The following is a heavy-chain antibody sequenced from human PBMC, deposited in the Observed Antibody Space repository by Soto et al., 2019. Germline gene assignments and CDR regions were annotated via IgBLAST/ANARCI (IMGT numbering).Heavy chain of an antibody. Sequence: PGGSLRLSCAASGFTFSSYAMSWVRQAPGKGLEWVSAISGSGGSTYYADSVKGRFTISRGNSKNTLYLQMNSLRAEDTAVYYCAKSPSRGSYDSYFDYWGQGTLVTVSS. D-gene: IGHD1-26*01. CDR1: GFTFSSYA. CDR2: ISGSGGST. J-gene: IGHJ4*02. V-gene: IGHV3-23*01. CDR3: AKSPSRGSYDSYFDY.